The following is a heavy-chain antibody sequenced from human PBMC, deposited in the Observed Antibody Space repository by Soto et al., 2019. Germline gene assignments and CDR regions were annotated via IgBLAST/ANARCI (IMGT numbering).Heavy chain of an antibody. CDR2: ISYDSDTI. V-gene: IGHV3-48*02. J-gene: IGHJ6*02. Sequence: PGGSLRLSCAASGFTFGTYSMNWVRQAAGKGLEWIAYISYDSDTIQYADSVKGRFTISRDNAKNSLYLQMNSLRDEDTAVYYCARLHYEDVWGQGTTVTVSS. D-gene: IGHD3-3*01. CDR1: GFTFGTYS. CDR3: ARLHYEDV.